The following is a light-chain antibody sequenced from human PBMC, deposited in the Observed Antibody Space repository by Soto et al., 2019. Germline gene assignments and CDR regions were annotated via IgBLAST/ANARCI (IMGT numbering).Light chain of an antibody. Sequence: SSELTQPLSVSVALGQTARITCGGNNIGSKNVHWYQQKPGQAPVLVIYRDSNRPSGIPERFSGSNSGNTATLTISRAQAGDEADYYCQVWDSSTEVFGGGTKLTVL. J-gene: IGLJ2*01. CDR3: QVWDSSTEV. CDR1: NIGSKN. CDR2: RDS. V-gene: IGLV3-9*01.